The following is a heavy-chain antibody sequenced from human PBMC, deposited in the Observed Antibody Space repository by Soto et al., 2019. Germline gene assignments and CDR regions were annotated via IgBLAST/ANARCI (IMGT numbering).Heavy chain of an antibody. CDR3: ARDGETTVTYYYYYYMDV. J-gene: IGHJ6*03. CDR1: GFTFSSYS. CDR2: ISSSSSYI. V-gene: IGHV3-21*01. Sequence: GGSLRLSCAASGFTFSSYSMNWVRQAPGKGLEWVSSISSSSSYIYYADSVKGRFTISRDNAKNSLYLQMNSLRAEDTAVYYCARDGETTVTYYYYYYMDVWGKGTTVTVSS. D-gene: IGHD4-17*01.